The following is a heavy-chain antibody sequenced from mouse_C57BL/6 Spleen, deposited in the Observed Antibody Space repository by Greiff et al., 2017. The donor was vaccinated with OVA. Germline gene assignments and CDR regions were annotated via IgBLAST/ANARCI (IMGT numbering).Heavy chain of an antibody. V-gene: IGHV1-69*01. D-gene: IGHD3-2*02. CDR1: GYTFTSYW. CDR3: ARSGGQTAQATYFDY. J-gene: IGHJ2*01. CDR2: IDPSDSYT. Sequence: VQLQQPGAELVMPGASVKLSCKASGYTFTSYWMHWVKQRPGQGLEWIGEIDPSDSYTNYNQKFKGKSTLTVDKSSSTAYMQLSSLTSEDSAVYYCARSGGQTAQATYFDYWGQGTTLTVSA.